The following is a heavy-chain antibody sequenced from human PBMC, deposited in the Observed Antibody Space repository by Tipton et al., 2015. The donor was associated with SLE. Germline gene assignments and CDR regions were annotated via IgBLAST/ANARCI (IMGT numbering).Heavy chain of an antibody. V-gene: IGHV3-73*01. CDR2: IRSKANSYAT. Sequence: GSLRLSCAASGFTFSSYGMHWVRQASGKGLEWVGRIRSKANSYATAYAASVKGRFTISRDDSKNTAYLQMNSLKTEDTAVYYCTRQSGGGSSEAPDYWGQGTLVTVSS. D-gene: IGHD1-26*01. CDR3: TRQSGGGSSEAPDY. CDR1: GFTFSSYG. J-gene: IGHJ4*02.